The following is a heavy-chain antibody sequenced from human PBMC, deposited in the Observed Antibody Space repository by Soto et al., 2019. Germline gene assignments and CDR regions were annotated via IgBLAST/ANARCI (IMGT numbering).Heavy chain of an antibody. CDR1: GFTFNYYA. CDR2: ISASGGTT. Sequence: EVQLLESGGGLVQPGGSLSLSCAASGFTFNYYAMTWVRQAPGKGLEWVSTISASGGTTYYADSVKGRFTISRDNSKNTLYLQINSLRAEDTAVYYCAKRGIEVAGKYRWFDPWGQGTLVTVSS. CDR3: AKRGIEVAGKYRWFDP. D-gene: IGHD6-19*01. J-gene: IGHJ5*02. V-gene: IGHV3-23*01.